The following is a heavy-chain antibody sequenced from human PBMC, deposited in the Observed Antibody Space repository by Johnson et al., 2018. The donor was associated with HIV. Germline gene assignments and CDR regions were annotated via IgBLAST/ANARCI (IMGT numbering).Heavy chain of an antibody. CDR2: ISYDGSNK. CDR3: ARDLVVGDHSTPLTHAFDI. CDR1: GVTFSSYG. V-gene: IGHV3-30*19. D-gene: IGHD1-26*01. J-gene: IGHJ3*02. Sequence: LVESGGGVVQPGRSLRLSCAASGVTFSSYGMHWVRQAPGKGLEWVAVISYDGSNKYYADSVKGRFTISRENSKNTLYLQMNSLRAEDTAVYYCARDLVVGDHSTPLTHAFDIWGQGTMVTVSS.